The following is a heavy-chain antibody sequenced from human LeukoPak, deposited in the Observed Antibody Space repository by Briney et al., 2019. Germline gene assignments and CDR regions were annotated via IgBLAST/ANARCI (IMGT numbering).Heavy chain of an antibody. D-gene: IGHD6-13*01. V-gene: IGHV4-34*01. CDR3: ARGLGGIAAALVDYYGMDV. Sequence: SETLSLTCAVYGGSFSGYYWSWIRQPPGKGLEWIGEINHSGSTNYNPSLKSRVTISVDTSKNQFSLKLSSVTAADTAVYYCARGLGGIAAALVDYYGMDVWGQGTTVTVSS. J-gene: IGHJ6*02. CDR1: GGSFSGYY. CDR2: INHSGST.